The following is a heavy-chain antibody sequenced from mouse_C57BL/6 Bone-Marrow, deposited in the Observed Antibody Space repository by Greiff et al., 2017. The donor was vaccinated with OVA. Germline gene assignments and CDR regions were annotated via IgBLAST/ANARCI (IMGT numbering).Heavy chain of an antibody. CDR3: ARPTTGDGGFAY. J-gene: IGHJ3*01. D-gene: IGHD1-1*01. V-gene: IGHV3-6*01. CDR1: GYSFTSGYF. CDR2: ISYDGSN. Sequence: EVKLMESGPGLVKPSQSLSLSCSVTGYSFTSGYFWYWIRQFPGNNLEWVGFISYDGSNNYNPSLKNRITITRDTSKNQLYLKLNSVTTEDTATYYCARPTTGDGGFAYWGQGTLVTVSA.